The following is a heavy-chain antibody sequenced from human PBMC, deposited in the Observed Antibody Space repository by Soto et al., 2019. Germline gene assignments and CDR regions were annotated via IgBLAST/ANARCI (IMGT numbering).Heavy chain of an antibody. D-gene: IGHD1-26*01. V-gene: IGHV1-69*06. CDR2: IIPIFGTA. J-gene: IGHJ4*02. CDR3: ARGWETVGTTTPFAY. Sequence: VQLVQSGAEVKKPGPSVKVSCKASGGTFSTHAISWVRQAPGQGLEWMGGIIPIFGTANYAQKFQGRVTITADKSTSTAYMEVRSLRSEDTAVYYCARGWETVGTTTPFAYWGQGTLVTVSS. CDR1: GGTFSTHA.